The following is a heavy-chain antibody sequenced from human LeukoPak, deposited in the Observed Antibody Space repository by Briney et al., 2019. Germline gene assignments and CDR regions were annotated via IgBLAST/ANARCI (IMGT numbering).Heavy chain of an antibody. CDR3: AKEGGYSYGYWFDP. Sequence: GGSLRLSCAASGFTFSSYAMTWARQAPGKGLEWVSTISGGGGSTYYADSVKGRFTISRDNSKNTLYLQMNSLRAEDTAVYYCAKEGGYSYGYWFDPWGQGTLVTVSS. CDR2: ISGGGGST. J-gene: IGHJ5*02. CDR1: GFTFSSYA. D-gene: IGHD5-18*01. V-gene: IGHV3-23*01.